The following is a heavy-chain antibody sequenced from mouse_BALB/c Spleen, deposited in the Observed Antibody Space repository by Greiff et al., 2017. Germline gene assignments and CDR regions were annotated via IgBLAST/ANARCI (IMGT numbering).Heavy chain of an antibody. J-gene: IGHJ3*01. CDR1: GYTFTDYN. Sequence: DVQLQESGPELVKPGASVKIPCKASGYTFTDYNMDWVKQSHGKSLEWIGDINPNNGGTIYNQKFKGKATLTVDKSSSTAYMELRSLTSEDTAVYYCARREERGFAYWGQGTLVTVSA. V-gene: IGHV1-18*01. CDR2: INPNNGGT. CDR3: ARREERGFAY.